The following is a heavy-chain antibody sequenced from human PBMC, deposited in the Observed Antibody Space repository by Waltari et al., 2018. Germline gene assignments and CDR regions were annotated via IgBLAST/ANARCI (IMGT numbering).Heavy chain of an antibody. CDR2: ISGIGGST. J-gene: IGHJ4*02. CDR1: GFTFSSYP. Sequence: EVQLLESGGGLVQPGGSLRLSCAASGFTFSSYPMTWVRQAPGKGLGWVSGISGIGGSTFYADSVKGRFTISRDNSKNILYLQMNSLRAEDTAVYYCAKKIGGEAVPAIPFDCWGQGTLVTVSS. V-gene: IGHV3-23*01. CDR3: AKKIGGEAVPAIPFDC. D-gene: IGHD2-2*01.